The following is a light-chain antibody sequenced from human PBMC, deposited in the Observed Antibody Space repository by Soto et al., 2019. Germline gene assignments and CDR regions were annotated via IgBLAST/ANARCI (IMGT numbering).Light chain of an antibody. Sequence: QSALTQPASVSGSPGQSITISCTATSSDVGGYNYVSWYQHHPGKAPKVIIFDVSTRPSGVSNRFSASKSGNTASLTISGLQAEDEADYYCTSYRDIRSPYVFGSGTKLTVL. CDR2: DVS. CDR3: TSYRDIRSPYV. J-gene: IGLJ1*01. V-gene: IGLV2-14*03. CDR1: SSDVGGYNY.